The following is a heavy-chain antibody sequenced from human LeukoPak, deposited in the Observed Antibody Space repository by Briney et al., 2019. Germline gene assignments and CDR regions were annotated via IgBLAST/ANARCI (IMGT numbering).Heavy chain of an antibody. CDR3: AREALYSSGWYRGLNWFDP. Sequence: GASVKVSCKTSGGTLSRYVISWVRQAPGQGLEWMGEIIPIFGTANYAQKFQGRVTITADESTSTAYMELSSLRSEDTAVYYCAREALYSSGWYRGLNWFDPWGQGTLVTVSS. V-gene: IGHV1-69*13. J-gene: IGHJ5*02. CDR2: IIPIFGTA. CDR1: GGTLSRYV. D-gene: IGHD6-19*01.